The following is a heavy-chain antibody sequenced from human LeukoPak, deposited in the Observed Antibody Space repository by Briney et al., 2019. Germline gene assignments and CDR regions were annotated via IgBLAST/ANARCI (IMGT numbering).Heavy chain of an antibody. Sequence: ETLSLTCTVSGGSISSYYWSWIRQPAGRGLEWIGRVYSSGSTNYNPSLKSRVTISLDTSKNQFSLKLSSVTAADTAVYYCAGHHPRNTVDFWGQGTLVTVSS. CDR1: GGSISSYY. J-gene: IGHJ4*02. CDR3: AGHHPRNTVDF. CDR2: VYSSGST. V-gene: IGHV4-4*07. D-gene: IGHD2/OR15-2a*01.